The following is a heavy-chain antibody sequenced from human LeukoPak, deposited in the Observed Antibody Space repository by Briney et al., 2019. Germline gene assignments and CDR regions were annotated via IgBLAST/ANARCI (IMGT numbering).Heavy chain of an antibody. Sequence: PGGSLRLSCAASGFTFSDYFMSWIRQAPGKDLEWVSYISSRGNTIYYADSVKGRFTISRDNANNSLYLQMNNLRPEDTAVYYCARDSGSPPFFDFWGQGTLVTVSS. J-gene: IGHJ4*02. CDR3: ARDSGSPPFFDF. D-gene: IGHD3-22*01. CDR1: GFTFSDYF. CDR2: ISSRGNTI. V-gene: IGHV3-11*01.